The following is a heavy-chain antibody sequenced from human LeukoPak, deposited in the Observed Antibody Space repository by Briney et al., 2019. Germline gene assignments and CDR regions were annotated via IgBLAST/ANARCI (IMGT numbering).Heavy chain of an antibody. CDR3: AKDGPMANIVVVAAAEFDY. V-gene: IGHV3-23*01. J-gene: IGHJ4*02. D-gene: IGHD2-2*01. CDR2: ISGSGGST. CDR1: GFTFSSYA. Sequence: GGSLRLSCAASGFTFSSYAMSWVRQAPGKGLEWVSAISGSGGSTYYADSVKGRFTISRDNSKNTLYLQMNSLRAEDTAVYYCAKDGPMANIVVVAAAEFDYWGQGTLVTVSS.